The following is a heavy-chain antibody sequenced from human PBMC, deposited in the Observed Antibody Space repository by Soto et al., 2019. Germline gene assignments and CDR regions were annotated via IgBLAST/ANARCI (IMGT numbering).Heavy chain of an antibody. J-gene: IGHJ4*02. Sequence: QVQLQESGPGLVKPSGTLSLTCAVSGGAISSSKWWSWVRQPPGKGLEWIGEIYQSGSTNYNPSLERRAGMAEEKSRNQFSLKLTSVSAADTAVYYCARASATIAAAAIFDYWGQGTLVTVSS. V-gene: IGHV4-4*02. D-gene: IGHD6-13*01. CDR2: IYQSGST. CDR1: GGAISSSKW. CDR3: ARASATIAAAAIFDY.